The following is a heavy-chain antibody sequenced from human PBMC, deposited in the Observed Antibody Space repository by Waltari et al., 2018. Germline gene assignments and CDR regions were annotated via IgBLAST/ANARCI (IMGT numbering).Heavy chain of an antibody. CDR2: IYYSGST. V-gene: IGHV4-39*07. CDR3: ARVMAGYWYFDL. Sequence: QLQLQESGPGLVKPSEPLSLTCTVSGGSISSSSYYWGWLRQPPGKGLAWIGSIYYSGSTYYNPSLKSRVTISVDTSKNQFSLKLSSVTAADTAVYYCARVMAGYWYFDLWGRGTLVTVSS. CDR1: GGSISSSSYY. J-gene: IGHJ2*01. D-gene: IGHD6-19*01.